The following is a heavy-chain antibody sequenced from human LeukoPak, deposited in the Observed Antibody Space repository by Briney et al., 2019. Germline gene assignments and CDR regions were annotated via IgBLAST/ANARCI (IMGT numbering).Heavy chain of an antibody. V-gene: IGHV3-21*01. CDR1: GFTFSSYS. D-gene: IGHD6-19*01. CDR3: ARDLSGIAVSSA. J-gene: IGHJ5*02. CDR2: ISSSSSYI. Sequence: PGGSLRLSCAASGFTFSSYSMNWVRQAPGKGLEWVSSISSSSSYIYYADSVKGRFTISRDNAKNSLYLQMNSLRAEDTAVYYCARDLSGIAVSSAWGQGTLVTVSS.